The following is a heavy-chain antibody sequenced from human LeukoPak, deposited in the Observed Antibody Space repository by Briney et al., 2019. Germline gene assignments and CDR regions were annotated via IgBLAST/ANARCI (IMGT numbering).Heavy chain of an antibody. CDR3: ARLVRGMVRGTYYYYMDV. Sequence: SETLSLTCTVSGGSISSYYWSWIRQPPGKGLEWIGYIFYTGSTNYNPSLKSRVIISVLTSKNRFSLKLSSVTAADTAVYYCARLVRGMVRGTYYYYMDVWGKGTTVTISS. J-gene: IGHJ6*03. CDR2: IFYTGST. D-gene: IGHD3-10*01. CDR1: GGSISSYY. V-gene: IGHV4-59*01.